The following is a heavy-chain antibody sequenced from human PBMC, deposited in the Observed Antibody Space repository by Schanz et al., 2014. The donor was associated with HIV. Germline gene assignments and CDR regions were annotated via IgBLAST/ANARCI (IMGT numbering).Heavy chain of an antibody. J-gene: IGHJ3*02. V-gene: IGHV3-43*01. CDR2: ISSDGGHS. D-gene: IGHD3-22*01. CDR1: GFTFTDYS. CDR3: ARTAPTKYYYDSSGVRGAFDI. Sequence: EVHLVESGGVVVQPGGSLRLACVVSGFTFTDYSLHWVRQVPGKGLEWLSVISSDGGHSYYADSVKGRFTISRDNAKNSLYLQMNSLRDEDTAVYYCARTAPTKYYYDSSGVRGAFDIWGQGTMVTVSS.